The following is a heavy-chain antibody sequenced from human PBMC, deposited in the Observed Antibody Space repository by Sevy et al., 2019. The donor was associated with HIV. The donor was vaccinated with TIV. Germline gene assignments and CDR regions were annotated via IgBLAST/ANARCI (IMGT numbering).Heavy chain of an antibody. CDR2: ISSDGINH. CDR1: GFNFQTFG. Sequence: GGCLRLSCSAFGFNFQTFGMHWIRQAPGKGPEWLAVISSDGINHNYAASVKGRFTIYRDNSKSLLFLQMNSPTPNDTAVYFCTKESLRGTYIRGDFDHWGQGTLVTVSS. D-gene: IGHD3-10*02. V-gene: IGHV3-30*18. J-gene: IGHJ4*02. CDR3: TKESLRGTYIRGDFDH.